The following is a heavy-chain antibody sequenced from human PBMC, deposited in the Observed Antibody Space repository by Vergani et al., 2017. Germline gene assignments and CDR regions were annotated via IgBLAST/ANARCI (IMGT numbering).Heavy chain of an antibody. CDR1: GFIFSTYA. J-gene: IGHJ4*01. Sequence: EVQLLKSGGDLVQPGGSLRLSCTASGFIFSTYAMSWVRQAPGKGLEWVSGISTSWAPTYYADSVKGRVTISRDNAKNTLYLQMNTLRADDTAIYFCVKEKIDLGSYFFDSWGHGILVTVSS. CDR3: VKEKIDLGSYFFDS. CDR2: ISTSWAPT. D-gene: IGHD2/OR15-2a*01. V-gene: IGHV3-23*01.